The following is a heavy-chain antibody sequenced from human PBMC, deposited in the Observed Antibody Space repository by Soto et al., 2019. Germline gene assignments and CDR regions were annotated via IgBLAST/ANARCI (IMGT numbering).Heavy chain of an antibody. Sequence: EVQLVESGGGLVQPGGSLRLSCVASGFTVSSKYMSWVRQAPGEGMEWVSLLHRDGYTYYADSVKGRFTISRDDSKNTLNLHMNSLLAESTAVYSCTRYDVHCSGVSCYGVPMDLLGKGTTVTVA. J-gene: IGHJ6*03. CDR2: LHRDGYT. CDR3: TRYDVHCSGVSCYGVPMDL. D-gene: IGHD2-15*01. V-gene: IGHV3-66*01. CDR1: GFTVSSKY.